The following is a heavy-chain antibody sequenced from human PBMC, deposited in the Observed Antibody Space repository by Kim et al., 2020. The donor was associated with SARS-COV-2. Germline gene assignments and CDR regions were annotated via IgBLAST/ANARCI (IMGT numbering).Heavy chain of an antibody. J-gene: IGHJ4*02. V-gene: IGHV3-23*01. CDR1: GFSFSSYA. CDR2: ISNRDERT. CDR3: AKEVRQNDYLTSGSGFDY. Sequence: GGSLRLSCAASGFSFSSYAMNWVRQAAGKGLEWVSCISNRDERTYYADSVKGRFTMSRDNSKNTVYLQMNTLRADDTAVYYCAKEVRQNDYLTSGSGFDYWGQGTLVTVSS. D-gene: IGHD3-10*01.